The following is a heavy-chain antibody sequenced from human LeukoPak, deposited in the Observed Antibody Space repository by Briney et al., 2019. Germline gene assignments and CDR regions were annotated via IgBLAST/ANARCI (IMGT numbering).Heavy chain of an antibody. Sequence: SEALSLTCTVSGGSIGSSSYYWGWIRQPPGKGLEWIGSIYYSGSTYYNPSLKSRVTISVDTSKNQFSLKLSSVTAADTAVYYCARGARYSFYYYDSSGYASFDYWGQGTLVTVSS. CDR1: GGSIGSSSYY. V-gene: IGHV4-39*07. D-gene: IGHD3-22*01. CDR3: ARGARYSFYYYDSSGYASFDY. J-gene: IGHJ4*02. CDR2: IYYSGST.